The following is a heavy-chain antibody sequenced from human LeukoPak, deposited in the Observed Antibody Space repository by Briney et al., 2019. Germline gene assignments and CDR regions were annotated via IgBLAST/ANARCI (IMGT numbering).Heavy chain of an antibody. Sequence: PSETLSLTCTVSGGSISSYYWGWIRQPPGKGLEWIGYIYYSGSTYYNPSLKSRVTISVDTSKNQFSLKLSSVTAADTAVYYCARDIAARPGWFDPWGQGTLVTVSS. CDR2: IYYSGST. J-gene: IGHJ5*02. CDR3: ARDIAARPGWFDP. CDR1: GGSISSYY. D-gene: IGHD6-6*01. V-gene: IGHV4-59*06.